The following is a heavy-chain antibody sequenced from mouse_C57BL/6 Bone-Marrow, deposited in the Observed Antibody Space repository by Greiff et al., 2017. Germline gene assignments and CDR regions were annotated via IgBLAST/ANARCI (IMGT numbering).Heavy chain of an antibody. V-gene: IGHV5-4*03. D-gene: IGHD1-1*02. CDR3: ARGGKSYDAMDY. CDR1: GFTFSSYA. J-gene: IGHJ4*01. CDR2: ISDGGSYT. Sequence: EVKLVESGGGLVKPGGSLKLSCAASGFTFSSYAMSWVRQTPEKRLEWVATISDGGSYTYYPDNVKGRFTLSRDNAKNNLYLQMSHLKSEDTAMYYCARGGKSYDAMDYWGQGTSVTVSS.